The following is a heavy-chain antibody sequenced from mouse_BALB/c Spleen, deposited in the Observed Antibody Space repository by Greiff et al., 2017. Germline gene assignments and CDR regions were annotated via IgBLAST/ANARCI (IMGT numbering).Heavy chain of an antibody. CDR2: ISYSGST. CDR3: ARDYDYDKENWYFDV. CDR1: GYSITSDYA. V-gene: IGHV3-2*02. D-gene: IGHD2-4*01. J-gene: IGHJ1*01. Sequence: EVKLMESGPGLVKPSQSLSLTCTVTGYSITSDYAWNWIRQFPGNKLEWMGYISYSGSTSYNPSLKSRISITRDTSKNQFFLQLNSVTTEDTATYYCARDYDYDKENWYFDVWGAGTTVTVSS.